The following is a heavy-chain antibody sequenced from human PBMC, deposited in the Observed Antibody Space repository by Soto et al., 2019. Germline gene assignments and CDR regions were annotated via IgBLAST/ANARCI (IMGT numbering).Heavy chain of an antibody. V-gene: IGHV1-69*13. CDR2: IIPIFGTA. CDR3: ARIGVSSSGGTSSTDY. J-gene: IGHJ4*02. CDR1: GGTFSSYA. Sequence: SVKVSCKASGGTFSSYAISWVRQAPGQGLEWMGGIIPIFGTANYAQKFQGRVTITADESTSTAYMELSSLRSEDTAVYYCARIGVSSSGGTSSTDYWGQGTLVTVSS. D-gene: IGHD2-15*01.